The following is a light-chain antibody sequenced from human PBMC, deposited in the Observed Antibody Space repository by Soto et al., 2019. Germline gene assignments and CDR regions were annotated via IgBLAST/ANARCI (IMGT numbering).Light chain of an antibody. J-gene: IGLJ1*01. V-gene: IGLV2-23*02. CDR1: SSDVGSYNL. CDR2: EVS. Sequence: QSALTQPASVSGSPGQSITISCTGTSSDVGSYNLVSWYQQHPGKAPKLMIYEVSKRPSGVSNRFSGSKSGNTASLTISGIQAEDEADYYCCSYAGSSTFVVFGTGTKLTVL. CDR3: CSYAGSSTFVV.